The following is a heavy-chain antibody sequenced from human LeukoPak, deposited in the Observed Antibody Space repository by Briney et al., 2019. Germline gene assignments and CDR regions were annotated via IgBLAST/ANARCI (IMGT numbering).Heavy chain of an antibody. CDR2: IYPGDSDT. Sequence: GESLKISCKGSGYSFTSYWIGWVRQMPGKGLEWTGIIYPGDSDTRYSPSFQGQVTISADKSISTAYLQWSSLKASDTAMYYCARRGGVMDYYYGMDVWGQGTTVTVSS. J-gene: IGHJ6*02. D-gene: IGHD3-16*01. CDR3: ARRGGVMDYYYGMDV. CDR1: GYSFTSYW. V-gene: IGHV5-51*01.